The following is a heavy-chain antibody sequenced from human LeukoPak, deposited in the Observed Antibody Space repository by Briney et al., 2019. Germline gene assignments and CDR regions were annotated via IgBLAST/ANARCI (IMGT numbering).Heavy chain of an antibody. CDR1: RGSISSPNW. J-gene: IGHJ3*02. D-gene: IGHD6-19*01. CDR2: IYHSGST. V-gene: IGHV4-4*02. Sequence: PSETLSLTRTVSRGSISSPNWWTWVRQSPGKGLEWIGEIYHSGSTNHNPSLISRLTISLDKSRNQFSLKLSSVTAADTAVYYCASRAASALEGFDIWGQGTMVTVSS. CDR3: ASRAASALEGFDI.